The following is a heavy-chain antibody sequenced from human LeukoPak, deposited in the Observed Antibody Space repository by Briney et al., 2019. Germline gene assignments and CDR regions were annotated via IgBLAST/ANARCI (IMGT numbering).Heavy chain of an antibody. V-gene: IGHV4-59*01. CDR3: AREDFYYGLDV. Sequence: SETLSLTCTVSGDSISRYYWSWIRQPPGKGLEWIGYISYTGSATFNPSLKSRVTISEDTSNHQFSLRLSSVTAADTAVYYCAREDFYYGLDVWGQGTTVTVSS. J-gene: IGHJ6*02. CDR1: GDSISRYY. CDR2: ISYTGSA.